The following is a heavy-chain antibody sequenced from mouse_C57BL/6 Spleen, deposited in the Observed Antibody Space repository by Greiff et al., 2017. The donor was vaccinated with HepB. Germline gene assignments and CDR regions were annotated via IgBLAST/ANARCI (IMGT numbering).Heavy chain of an antibody. CDR2: IWSGGST. D-gene: IGHD2-13*01. J-gene: IGHJ4*01. CDR3: ARNELSWGELDY. CDR1: GFSLTSYG. Sequence: QVQLKESGPGLVQLSQSLSITCTVSGFSLTSYGVHWVRQSPGKGLEWLGGIWSGGSTDYNAAFISRLSISKENSKSQVFFKMNSLQADDTSIYYCARNELSWGELDYWGQGTSVTVSS. V-gene: IGHV2-2*01.